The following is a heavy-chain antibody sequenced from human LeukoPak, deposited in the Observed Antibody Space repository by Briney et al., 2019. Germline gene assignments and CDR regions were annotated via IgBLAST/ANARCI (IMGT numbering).Heavy chain of an antibody. CDR3: ARHLNHYDYVWGSYRKPNNWFDP. Sequence: SETLSLTCAVYGGSFSGYYWSWIRQPPGKGLEWIGEINHSGSTNYNPSLKSRVTISVDTSKNQFSLKLSSVTAADTAVYYCARHLNHYDYVWGSYRKPNNWFDPWGQGTLVTVSS. CDR1: GGSFSGYY. V-gene: IGHV4-34*01. D-gene: IGHD3-16*02. J-gene: IGHJ5*02. CDR2: INHSGST.